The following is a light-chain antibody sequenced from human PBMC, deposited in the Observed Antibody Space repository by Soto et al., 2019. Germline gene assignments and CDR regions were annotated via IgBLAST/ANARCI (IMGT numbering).Light chain of an antibody. CDR1: NIGAADD. CDR3: QSYDSSLSGGV. Sequence: QSVLTQPPSVSGAPGQRVTISCSNIGAADDVHWYQQPPGTAPNLLIYGNSNRPSGVPDRFSGAKSGTSASLAITVLQAEDEADYYCQSYDSSLSGGVFGGGTKLTVL. V-gene: IGLV1-40*01. J-gene: IGLJ3*02. CDR2: GNS.